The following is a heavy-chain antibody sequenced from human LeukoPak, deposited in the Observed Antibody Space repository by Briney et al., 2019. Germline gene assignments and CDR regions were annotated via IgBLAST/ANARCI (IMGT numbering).Heavy chain of an antibody. CDR1: GFTFSSYA. CDR3: AKSPTYYYDSSGYYYFDY. CDR2: ISGSGGST. Sequence: PGGSLRLSCAASGFTFSSYAMSWVRQAPGKGLEWVSAISGSGGSTYYADPVKGRFTISRDNSKNTLYLQMNSLRAEDTAVYYCAKSPTYYYDSSGYYYFDYWGQGTLVTVSS. D-gene: IGHD3-22*01. V-gene: IGHV3-23*01. J-gene: IGHJ4*02.